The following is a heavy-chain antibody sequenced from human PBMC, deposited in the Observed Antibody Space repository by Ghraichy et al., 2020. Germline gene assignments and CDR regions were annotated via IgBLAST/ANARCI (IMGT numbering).Heavy chain of an antibody. J-gene: IGHJ4*02. CDR1: GFSVSSNY. Sequence: GGSLRLSCAASGFSVSSNYMSWVRQAPGKGLEWVSVIYSGGSTYYADSVKGRFTISRDNSKNTLYLQMNSLRAEDTAVYYCARDRYDYIWGSYRYSYFDYWGQGTLVTVSS. V-gene: IGHV3-53*01. CDR2: IYSGGST. D-gene: IGHD3-16*02. CDR3: ARDRYDYIWGSYRYSYFDY.